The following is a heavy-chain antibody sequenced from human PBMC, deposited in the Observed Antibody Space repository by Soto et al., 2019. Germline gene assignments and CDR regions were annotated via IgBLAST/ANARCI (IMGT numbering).Heavy chain of an antibody. CDR3: TRDRGRRYNDGRGYYYSAY. CDR2: FIPIFGTT. CDR1: GGTFSSYA. J-gene: IGHJ4*02. D-gene: IGHD3-22*01. V-gene: IGHV1-69*01. Sequence: QVHLVQSGAEVKKPGSSVKVSCKASGGTFSSYAISWVRQAPGQGLEWMGGFIPIFGTTNYAQKFQGRVTITADESTSTAYMELSSLRSEDTAVYYCTRDRGRRYNDGRGYYYSAYWGQGTLVPVSS.